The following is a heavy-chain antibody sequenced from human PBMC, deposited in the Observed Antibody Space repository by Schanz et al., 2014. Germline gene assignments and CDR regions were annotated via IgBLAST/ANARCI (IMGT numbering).Heavy chain of an antibody. J-gene: IGHJ4*02. D-gene: IGHD6-13*01. V-gene: IGHV1-69*02. Sequence: QILLVQPGPEVKKPGASVKVSCKASGYTFTSYGITWVRQAPGQGLEWMGRIIPILGIANYAQKFQGRVTITADKSTFTAYMDVSSLRSEDTAVYYCASSGAGYSSSWDFDYWGQGTLVNVSS. CDR2: IIPILGIA. CDR3: ASSGAGYSSSWDFDY. CDR1: GYTFTSYG.